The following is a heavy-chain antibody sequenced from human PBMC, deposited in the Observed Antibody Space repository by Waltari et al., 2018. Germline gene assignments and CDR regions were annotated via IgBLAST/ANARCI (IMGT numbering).Heavy chain of an antibody. J-gene: IGHJ4*02. CDR2: LPYHGHNR. V-gene: IGHV3-30*02. Sequence: QVQLVESGGGVVQPGGSLRLSCVASGCTLNTFGIHWVRQAPGKGLEWVAYLPYHGHNRYYADSVKGRFTISRDNSMTTVFLQMNSLRAEDTAIYYCAKDLAFYYDRSRLYEYYFDYWGQGTLVTVSS. CDR3: AKDLAFYYDRSRLYEYYFDY. CDR1: GCTLNTFG. D-gene: IGHD3-22*01.